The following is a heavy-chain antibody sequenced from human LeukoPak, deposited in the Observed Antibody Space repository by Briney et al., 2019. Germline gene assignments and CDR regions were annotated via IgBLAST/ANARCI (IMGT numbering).Heavy chain of an antibody. CDR1: GYTFTGYY. J-gene: IGHJ6*03. D-gene: IGHD6-6*01. V-gene: IGHV1-2*02. Sequence: GASVKVSCKASGYTFTGYYMRWVRQAPGQGLEWMGWINPNSGGTNYAQKFQGRVTMTRDTSISTAYMELSRLRSDDTAVYYCARAAGSSSYKYYYYYYYMDVWGKGTTVTVSS. CDR2: INPNSGGT. CDR3: ARAAGSSSYKYYYYYYYMDV.